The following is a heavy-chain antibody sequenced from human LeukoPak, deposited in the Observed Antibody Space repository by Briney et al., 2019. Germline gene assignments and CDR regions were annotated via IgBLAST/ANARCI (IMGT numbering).Heavy chain of an antibody. Sequence: ASVKVSCKASGYTFASYGISWVRQAPGQGLEGMGWLSPYNDNTNYAQKLQGRVTMTTDTSTSTAYMELRSLRSDDTAVYYCARGGSSGWRTPNDDYWGQGTLVTVSS. V-gene: IGHV1-18*01. CDR1: GYTFASYG. D-gene: IGHD6-19*01. CDR3: ARGGSSGWRTPNDDY. J-gene: IGHJ4*02. CDR2: LSPYNDNT.